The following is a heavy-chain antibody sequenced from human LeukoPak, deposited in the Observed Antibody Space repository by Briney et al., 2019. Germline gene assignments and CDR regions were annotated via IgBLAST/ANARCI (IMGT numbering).Heavy chain of an antibody. CDR1: GFTFSNAW. CDR3: TTDPGYSSFDAAFDI. D-gene: IGHD6-13*01. J-gene: IGHJ3*02. CDR2: IKSKTDGGTT. Sequence: AGGSLRLSCAASGFTFSNAWMSWVRQAPGTGLEWVGRIKSKTDGGTTDYAAPVKGRFTISRDDSKNTLYLQMNSLKTEDTAVYYCTTDPGYSSFDAAFDIWGQGTMVTVSS. V-gene: IGHV3-15*01.